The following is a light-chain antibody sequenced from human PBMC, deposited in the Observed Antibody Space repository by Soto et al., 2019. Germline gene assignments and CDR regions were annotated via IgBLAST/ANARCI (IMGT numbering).Light chain of an antibody. J-gene: IGLJ2*01. CDR3: SSDTSSSTLEGV. V-gene: IGLV2-14*01. CDR1: SSDVGGYNY. Sequence: QSALTQPASVSGSPGQSITISCTGTSSDVGGYNYVSWYQQHPGKAPKLMIYDVSNRPSGVSNRFSGSKSGNTASLTTSGLQAEDEADYYCSSDTSSSTLEGVFGGGTKLTVL. CDR2: DVS.